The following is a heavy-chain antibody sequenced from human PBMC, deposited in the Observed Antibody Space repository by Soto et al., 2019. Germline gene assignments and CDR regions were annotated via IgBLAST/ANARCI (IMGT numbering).Heavy chain of an antibody. J-gene: IGHJ4*02. CDR1: GGSISSGGYS. CDR2: IYHSGST. Sequence: SETLSLTCAVSGGSISSGGYSWSWIRQPPGKGLEWIGYIYHSGSTYYNPSLKSRVTISVDRSKNQFSLKLSSVTAADTAVYYCARQYYYDSSGYWFDYWGQGTLVTVSS. V-gene: IGHV4-30-2*01. D-gene: IGHD3-22*01. CDR3: ARQYYYDSSGYWFDY.